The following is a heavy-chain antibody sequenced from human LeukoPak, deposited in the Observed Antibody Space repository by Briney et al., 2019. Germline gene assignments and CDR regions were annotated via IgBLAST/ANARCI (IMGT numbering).Heavy chain of an antibody. J-gene: IGHJ3*02. V-gene: IGHV5-51*01. CDR1: GYTFTTYW. Sequence: GESLKISCKVSGYTFTTYWIGWVRQMPGKGLEWMGIIYPGDSDTRYSPSFEGQVTISADKSISTAYLQWSSLKASDTAMYYCAQDSHGKNDAFDIWGQGTMVTVSS. CDR3: AQDSHGKNDAFDI. D-gene: IGHD2-15*01. CDR2: IYPGDSDT.